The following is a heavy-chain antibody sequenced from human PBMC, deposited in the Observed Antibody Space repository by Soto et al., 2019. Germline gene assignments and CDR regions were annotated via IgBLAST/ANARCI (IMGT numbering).Heavy chain of an antibody. V-gene: IGHV3-30-3*01. CDR3: ARGIYSYGSVGTPDI. D-gene: IGHD5-18*01. J-gene: IGHJ3*02. CDR2: ISNDGNRQ. CDR1: GFSFSSQA. Sequence: QEQLMESGGGVVQPGRSLRLSCVASGFSFSSQAMHWVRQAPGKGLEWVAAISNDGNRQHYADSVKDRFTISRDNSRNSLSLQMNKLTTEDTGVSFCARGIYSYGSVGTPDIWGQGTMVTVSS.